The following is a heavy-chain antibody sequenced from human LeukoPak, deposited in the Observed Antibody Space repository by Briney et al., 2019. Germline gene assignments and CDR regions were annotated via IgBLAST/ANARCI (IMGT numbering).Heavy chain of an antibody. CDR1: GFTFSDYY. CDR3: AKDRGYSSGWYSFYYFDY. V-gene: IGHV3-23*01. D-gene: IGHD6-19*01. Sequence: PGGSLRLSCAASGFTFSDYYMSWIRQAPGKGLEWVSAISGSGGSTYYADSVKGRFTISRDNSKNTLYLQMNSLRAEDTAVYYCAKDRGYSSGWYSFYYFDYWGQGTLVTVSS. J-gene: IGHJ4*02. CDR2: ISGSGGST.